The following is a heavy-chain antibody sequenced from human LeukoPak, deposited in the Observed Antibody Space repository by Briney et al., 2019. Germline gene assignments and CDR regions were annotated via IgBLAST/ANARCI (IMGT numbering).Heavy chain of an antibody. D-gene: IGHD6-13*01. CDR2: MYYSGST. CDR3: AREGYSSSWYGGSNWFDP. CDR1: GDSISSGNYY. Sequence: SETLSLTCTVSGDSISSGNYYCSWIRQLPGKGLEWIGYMYYSGSTYYNPSLKSRVTISVDTSKNQFSLKLSSVTAADTAVYYCAREGYSSSWYGGSNWFDPWGQGTLVTVSS. J-gene: IGHJ5*02. V-gene: IGHV4-31*03.